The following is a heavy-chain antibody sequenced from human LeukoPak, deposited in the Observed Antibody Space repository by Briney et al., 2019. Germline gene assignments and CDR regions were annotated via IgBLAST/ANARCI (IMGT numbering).Heavy chain of an antibody. D-gene: IGHD6-13*01. V-gene: IGHV3-74*01. J-gene: IGHJ4*02. CDR2: VNPQGSGT. CDR1: GFTLSCYW. CDR3: ARARWSSTGWFLGY. Sequence: QAGGSLRLSCAASGFTLSCYWMHWVGQAPGRGLVWVALVNPQGSGTSYTAAVKGGFTISRANAKDALHLRMDNLRVEDTAVYYWARARWSSTGWFLGYWGQGTLVTVSS.